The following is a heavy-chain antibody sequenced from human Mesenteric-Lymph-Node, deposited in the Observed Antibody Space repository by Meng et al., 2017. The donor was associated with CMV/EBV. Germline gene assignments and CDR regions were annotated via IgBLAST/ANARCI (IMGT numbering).Heavy chain of an antibody. Sequence: EGQRVESGGGLVQPGGSLRLSCAASGFNVRDKYISWVRQAPGKGLEWVCIIYRGDNTYYIDSVKDRFTVSRDNSKNTMYLQMNSLRVEDTAVYYCTGDSVSNPNLDYWGQGTLVTVSS. V-gene: IGHV3-66*01. CDR1: GFNVRDKY. J-gene: IGHJ4*02. CDR3: TGDSVSNPNLDY. D-gene: IGHD3-10*01. CDR2: IYRGDNT.